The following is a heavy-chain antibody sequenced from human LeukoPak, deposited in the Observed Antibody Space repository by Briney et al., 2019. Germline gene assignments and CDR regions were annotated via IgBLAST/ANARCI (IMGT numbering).Heavy chain of an antibody. V-gene: IGHV4-59*01. CDR2: IYYSGST. Sequence: PSETLPLTCTVSGGSISSYYWSWIRQPPGKGLEWIGYIYYSGSTNYNPSLKSRVTISVDTSKNQSSLKLSSVTAADTAVYYCARGESSASNWFDPWGQGTLVTVSS. J-gene: IGHJ5*02. D-gene: IGHD3-22*01. CDR1: GGSISSYY. CDR3: ARGESSASNWFDP.